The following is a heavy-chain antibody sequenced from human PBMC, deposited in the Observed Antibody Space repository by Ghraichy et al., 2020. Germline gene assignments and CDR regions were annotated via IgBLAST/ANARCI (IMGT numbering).Heavy chain of an antibody. CDR3: ARDLRGYVHPYNYFDP. CDR2: IYTTGST. J-gene: IGHJ5*02. D-gene: IGHD6-25*01. Sequence: LNISCSVSGGSVSSGTYYWTWIRQPPGKALEWIGYIYTTGSTDYNPSLKSRLTVSLDTSKNQFSLKLRSVTAADTAVYFCARDLRGYVHPYNYFDPWGQGTLVTGSS. CDR1: GGSVSSGTYY. V-gene: IGHV4-61*01.